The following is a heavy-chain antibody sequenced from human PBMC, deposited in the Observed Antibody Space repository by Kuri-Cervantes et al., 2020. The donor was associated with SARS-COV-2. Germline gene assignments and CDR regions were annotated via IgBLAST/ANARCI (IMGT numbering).Heavy chain of an antibody. Sequence: SVKVSCKASGGTFSSYAISWVRQAPGQGLEWMGRIIPILGTTNYAQKFQGRVTITADKSTSTAYMELSSLRSEDTAVYYCARMSLLQNDAFDIWGQGTMVTVSS. V-gene: IGHV1-69*04. CDR3: ARMSLLQNDAFDI. J-gene: IGHJ3*02. CDR1: GGTFSSYA. CDR2: IIPILGTT. D-gene: IGHD1-26*01.